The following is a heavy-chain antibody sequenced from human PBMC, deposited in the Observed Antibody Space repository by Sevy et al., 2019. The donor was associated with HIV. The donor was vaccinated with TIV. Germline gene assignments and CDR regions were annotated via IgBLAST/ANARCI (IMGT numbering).Heavy chain of an antibody. D-gene: IGHD3-22*01. V-gene: IGHV3-7*01. J-gene: IGHJ3*02. CDR3: AREAIYYYDSERHYDDAFDM. CDR1: GFTFSSHY. CDR2: IKQDGSDK. Sequence: GGSLRLSCAASGFTFSSHYMSWVRQAPGKGLEWLANIKQDGSDKFYVESVKGRFTISRDNAKNSLYLQLSSLRAEDTVMYFCAREAIYYYDSERHYDDAFDMWGPGTMVTVSS.